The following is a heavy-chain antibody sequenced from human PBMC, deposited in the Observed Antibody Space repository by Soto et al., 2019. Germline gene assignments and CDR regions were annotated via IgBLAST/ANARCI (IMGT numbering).Heavy chain of an antibody. Sequence: GGSLRLSCATSGFSFNDYAMYWVRQAPGQGLEWVAIISSDGHHQFYLDNLRGRFTVSRDNSKNTLYLQMNSLRPEDTAVYYCSRGPSYPPSSGINADYSGQGTVVTHSS. CDR3: SRGPSYPPSSGINADY. CDR1: GFSFNDYA. CDR2: ISSDGHHQ. J-gene: IGHJ4*02. D-gene: IGHD3-22*01. V-gene: IGHV3-30*03.